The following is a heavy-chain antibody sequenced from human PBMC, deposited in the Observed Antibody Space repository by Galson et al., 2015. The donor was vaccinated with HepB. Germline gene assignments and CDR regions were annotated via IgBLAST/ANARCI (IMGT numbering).Heavy chain of an antibody. Sequence: SLRLSCAASGFTFGDYAMSWFRQAPGKGLEWVGFIRSKAYGGTTEYAASVKGRFTISRDDSKSIAYLQMNSLKTEDTAVYYCTRAGYSSSWYNYYYYGMDVWGQGTTVTVSS. D-gene: IGHD6-13*01. J-gene: IGHJ6*02. CDR3: TRAGYSSSWYNYYYYGMDV. CDR1: GFTFGDYA. V-gene: IGHV3-49*03. CDR2: IRSKAYGGTT.